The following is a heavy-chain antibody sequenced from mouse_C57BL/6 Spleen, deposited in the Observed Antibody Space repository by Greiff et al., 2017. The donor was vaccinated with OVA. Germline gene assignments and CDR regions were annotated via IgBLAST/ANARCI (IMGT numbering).Heavy chain of an antibody. CDR2: IYLGNGYT. D-gene: IGHD1-1*01. J-gene: IGHJ4*01. CDR3: ARDYYGSSCDYAMDY. V-gene: IGHV1-58*01. Sequence: EVQLQQSGAELVRPGASVKMSCKTSGYTFTSYGINWVKQRPGQGLEWIGYIYLGNGYTEYNEKFKGKATLTSDTSSSTAYMQLSSLTSEDSAIYFWARDYYGSSCDYAMDYWGQGTSVTVSS. CDR1: GYTFTSYG.